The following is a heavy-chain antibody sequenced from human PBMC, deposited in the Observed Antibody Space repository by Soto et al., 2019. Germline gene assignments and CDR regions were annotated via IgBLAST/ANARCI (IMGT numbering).Heavy chain of an antibody. Sequence: EVQLVESGGGLVQPGGSLRLSCAASGFTFSSYWMHWVRQAPGKGLVCVSRINSDGSSTSYADSVKGRFTISRDNAKNTLYLQMNSLRAEDTAVYYCARALPGGLLNYYYGMDVWGQGTTVTVSS. CDR2: INSDGSST. V-gene: IGHV3-74*02. CDR3: ARALPGGLLNYYYGMDV. CDR1: GFTFSSYW. J-gene: IGHJ6*02. D-gene: IGHD2-8*02.